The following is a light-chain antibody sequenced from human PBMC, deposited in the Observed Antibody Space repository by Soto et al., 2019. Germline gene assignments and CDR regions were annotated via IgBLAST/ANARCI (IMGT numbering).Light chain of an antibody. V-gene: IGKV3-11*01. CDR1: QSVSIY. J-gene: IGKJ5*01. CDR3: QQRISWPPT. Sequence: EIVLTQSPATLSLSPGERATVSCSASQSVSIYLAWYQQKPGQAPRLLIYDASNRATGIPARFSGSGSGADFTLTISSLEPEDFAVYYCQQRISWPPTFGQGTRLEIK. CDR2: DAS.